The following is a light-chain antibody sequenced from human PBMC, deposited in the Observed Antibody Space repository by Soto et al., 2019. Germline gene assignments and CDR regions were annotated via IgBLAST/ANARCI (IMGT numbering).Light chain of an antibody. CDR1: QSISNS. CDR2: AAS. CDR3: QQSYSTPRD. Sequence: DIQMTQSPSSLSASVGDRVTITCRASQSISNSLNWYQRKPGRAPKLLIYAASSLQSGVPSRFSGSGSGTDFILTISSLQPEDFATYYCQQSYSTPRDFGQGTRLE. J-gene: IGKJ5*01. V-gene: IGKV1-39*01.